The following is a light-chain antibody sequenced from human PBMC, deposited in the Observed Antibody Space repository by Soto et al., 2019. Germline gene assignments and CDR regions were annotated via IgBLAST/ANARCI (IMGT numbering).Light chain of an antibody. CDR1: NNDVGGYDY. CDR2: DVT. CDR3: SSYTTIATDV. V-gene: IGLV2-14*01. J-gene: IGLJ1*01. Sequence: QSALAQPASVSGSPGQSITISCTGTNNDVGGYDYVSWYQQHPGTAPKLIIFDVTYRPSGVSHRFSGSKSGNTASLTISGLQAEDEADYYCSSYTTIATDVFGTGTKLTVL.